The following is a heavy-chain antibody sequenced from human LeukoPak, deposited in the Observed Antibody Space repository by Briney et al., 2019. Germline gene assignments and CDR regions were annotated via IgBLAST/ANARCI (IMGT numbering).Heavy chain of an antibody. CDR3: ARCYDFWSGYYYYYMDV. J-gene: IGHJ6*03. Sequence: GGSLRLSCAASGFTFSSYSMNWVRQAPGKGLEWVSYISSSSSTIYYADSVKCRFTISRDNAKNSLYLQMNSLRAEDTAVYYCARCYDFWSGYYYYYMDVWGKGTTVTVSS. D-gene: IGHD3-3*01. CDR1: GFTFSSYS. V-gene: IGHV3-48*04. CDR2: ISSSSSTI.